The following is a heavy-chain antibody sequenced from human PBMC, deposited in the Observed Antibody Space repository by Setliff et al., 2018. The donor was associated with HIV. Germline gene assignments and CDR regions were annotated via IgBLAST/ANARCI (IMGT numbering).Heavy chain of an antibody. D-gene: IGHD3-9*01. Sequence: ASVKVSCKASGYTFSSNAIHWVRQAPGQSLEWMGWFNAGNGNTKYSQKFQGRVSITRDTSASTVHMELSSLRSEDTAIYYCARSQGYFDWLSLGAFDYWGQGTLVTV. V-gene: IGHV1-3*01. J-gene: IGHJ4*02. CDR3: ARSQGYFDWLSLGAFDY. CDR1: GYTFSSNA. CDR2: FNAGNGNT.